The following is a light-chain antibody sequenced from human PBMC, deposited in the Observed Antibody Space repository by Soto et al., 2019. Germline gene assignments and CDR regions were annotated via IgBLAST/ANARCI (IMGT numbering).Light chain of an antibody. CDR1: SSDVGGYNC. V-gene: IGLV2-11*01. J-gene: IGLJ1*01. CDR2: DVT. CDR3: CSHSASYTFV. Sequence: ALTQPRSVSGSPGQSVTISCTGTSSDVGGYNCVSWYQQHPGKAPQLIIYDVTQRPSGVPDRSSGSKSGNTASLSISGLQAEDEADYYCCSHSASYTFVFGTGTKVTVL.